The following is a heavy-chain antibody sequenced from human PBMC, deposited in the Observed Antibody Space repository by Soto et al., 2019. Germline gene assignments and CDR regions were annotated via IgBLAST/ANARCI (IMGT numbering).Heavy chain of an antibody. CDR2: IYYSGST. V-gene: IGHV4-59*01. J-gene: IGHJ4*02. CDR3: ASGDRSSGWYYFDY. CDR1: GGSISSYY. Sequence: SETLSLTCSVSGGSISSYYWSWIRQPPGKGLEWIGYIYYSGSTNYNPSLKSRVTISVDTSKNQFSLKLSSVTAADTAVYYCASGDRSSGWYYFDYWGQGTLVTVSS. D-gene: IGHD6-19*01.